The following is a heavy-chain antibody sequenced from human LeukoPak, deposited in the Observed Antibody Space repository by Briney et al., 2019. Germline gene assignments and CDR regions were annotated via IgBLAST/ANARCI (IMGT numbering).Heavy chain of an antibody. CDR1: GFTISSYS. CDR3: ARGVDNYYYYYMDV. D-gene: IGHD5-12*01. Sequence: GGSLRLSCAASGFTISSYSMNWVRQAPGKGLEWVSSISSSSSYIYYADSVKSRFTISRDNAKKSLYLQMNSLRAEDTAVYYCARGVDNYYYYYMDVWGKGTTVTISS. J-gene: IGHJ6*03. CDR2: ISSSSSYI. V-gene: IGHV3-21*01.